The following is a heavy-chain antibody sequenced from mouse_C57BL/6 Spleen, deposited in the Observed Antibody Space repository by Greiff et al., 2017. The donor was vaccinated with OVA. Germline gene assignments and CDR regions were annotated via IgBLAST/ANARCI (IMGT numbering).Heavy chain of an antibody. CDR2: IYPGDGDT. D-gene: IGHD2-14*01. CDR1: GYAFSSSW. CDR3: ARWGYHYYAMDY. Sequence: VQLQQSGPELVKPGASVKISCKASGYAFSSSWMNWVKQRPGKGLEWIGRIYPGDGDTNYNGKFKGKATLTADKSSSTAYMQLSSLTSEDSAVYFCARWGYHYYAMDYWGQGTSVTVSS. J-gene: IGHJ4*01. V-gene: IGHV1-82*01.